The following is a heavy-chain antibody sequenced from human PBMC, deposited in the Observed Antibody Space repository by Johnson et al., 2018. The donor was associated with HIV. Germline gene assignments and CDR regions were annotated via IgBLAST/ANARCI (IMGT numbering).Heavy chain of an antibody. CDR1: GLSVSYGY. Sequence: VQLVESGGGLIQPGGSLRLSCAASGLSVSYGYMTWVRQAPGKGLEWVSVIYGGGNTYYTDSVKGRFTISRDNFDNTMYLQMNSLRDEDTAVYYCATEYFDIWGQGTMVTVSS. CDR3: ATEYFDI. CDR2: IYGGGNT. J-gene: IGHJ3*02. V-gene: IGHV3-53*01. D-gene: IGHD2/OR15-2a*01.